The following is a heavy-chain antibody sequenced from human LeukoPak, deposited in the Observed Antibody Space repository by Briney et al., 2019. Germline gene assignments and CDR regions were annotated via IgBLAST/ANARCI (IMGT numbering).Heavy chain of an antibody. Sequence: GGSLRLSCAASGFTFDDYGMSWVRQAPGKGLEWVSGINWNGGSTGYADSVKGRFTISRDNAKNSLYLQMNSLRAEDTALYHCARVLITMVRGVNVYYFDYWGQGTLVTVSS. J-gene: IGHJ4*02. CDR3: ARVLITMVRGVNVYYFDY. CDR2: INWNGGST. CDR1: GFTFDDYG. D-gene: IGHD3-10*01. V-gene: IGHV3-20*01.